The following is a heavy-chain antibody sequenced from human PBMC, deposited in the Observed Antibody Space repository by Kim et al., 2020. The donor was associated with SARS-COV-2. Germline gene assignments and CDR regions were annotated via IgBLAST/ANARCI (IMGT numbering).Heavy chain of an antibody. V-gene: IGHV4-4*02. CDR3: ARGVSSAWTLRAWFDP. D-gene: IGHD6-19*01. J-gene: IGHJ5*02. CDR1: GGSISTSSW. Sequence: SETLSLTCAVSGGSISTSSWWSWVRRPPGKGLEWIGEIDHSGSTNYNASLKSRVTISVDKSKNQFSLKLRSVTAADTAVYYCARGVSSAWTLRAWFDPWGQGTLVTVSS. CDR2: IDHSGST.